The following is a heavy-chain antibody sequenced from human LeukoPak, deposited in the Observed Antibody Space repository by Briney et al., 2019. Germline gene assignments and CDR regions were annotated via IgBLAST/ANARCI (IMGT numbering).Heavy chain of an antibody. J-gene: IGHJ4*02. D-gene: IGHD3-22*01. CDR2: INPNSGGT. V-gene: IGHV1-2*02. Sequence: GASVKVSCKASGYSFTGYYMHWVRQAPGQGLQWMGWINPNSGGTNYAQKFQGRVTMTTDTSISTAYMELSRLISDDTAVYYCARSYGSSGYNHFEFWGQETLVTVSS. CDR3: ARSYGSSGYNHFEF. CDR1: GYSFTGYY.